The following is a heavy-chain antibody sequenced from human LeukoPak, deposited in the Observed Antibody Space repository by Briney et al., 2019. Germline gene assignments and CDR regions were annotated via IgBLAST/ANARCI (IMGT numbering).Heavy chain of an antibody. Sequence: GESLQISCKGSGYSFTSYWIGWVRRMPGKGLEWMGIIYPGDSDTRYSPSFQGQVTISADKSISTAYLQWSSLKASDTAMYYCARLDAYDSSGYSPFDYWGQGTLVTVSS. D-gene: IGHD3-22*01. CDR1: GYSFTSYW. V-gene: IGHV5-51*01. CDR3: ARLDAYDSSGYSPFDY. J-gene: IGHJ4*02. CDR2: IYPGDSDT.